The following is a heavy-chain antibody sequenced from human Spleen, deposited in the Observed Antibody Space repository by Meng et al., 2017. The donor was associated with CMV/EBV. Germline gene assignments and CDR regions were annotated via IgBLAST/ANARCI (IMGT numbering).Heavy chain of an antibody. V-gene: IGHV3-30*02. CDR2: IRYDGSNK. Sequence: GESLKISCAASGFTFSSYGMHWVRQAPGKGLEWVAFIRYDGSNKYYADSVKGRFTISRDNSKNTLYLQMNSLRAEDTAVYYCAKSQVTVTHYYGMDVWGQGTTVTVSS. CDR1: GFTFSSYG. D-gene: IGHD4-17*01. CDR3: AKSQVTVTHYYGMDV. J-gene: IGHJ6*02.